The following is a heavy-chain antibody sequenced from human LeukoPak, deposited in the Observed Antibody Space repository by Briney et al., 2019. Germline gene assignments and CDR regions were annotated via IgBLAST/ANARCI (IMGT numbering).Heavy chain of an antibody. J-gene: IGHJ4*02. CDR3: ARQDGSGIYYFDY. D-gene: IGHD3-10*01. Sequence: GESLKISCKGSGYSFTFYWIGWVRQMPGKGLEWMGIIYPGDSDTRYSPSFKGQVTISADKSTSTAYLQWNTLKASDTAMYYCARQDGSGIYYFDYWGQGTLVTVSS. V-gene: IGHV5-51*01. CDR2: IYPGDSDT. CDR1: GYSFTFYW.